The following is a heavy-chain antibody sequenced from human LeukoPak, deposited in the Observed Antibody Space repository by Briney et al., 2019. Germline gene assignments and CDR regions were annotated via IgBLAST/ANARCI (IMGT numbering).Heavy chain of an antibody. CDR3: AGLMLISRYSGYVDY. J-gene: IGHJ4*02. D-gene: IGHD5-12*01. CDR2: IYYSGNT. V-gene: IGHV4-39*01. CDR1: GGSISSSSFY. Sequence: SETLSLTCTVSGGSISSSSFYWGWIRQPPGKGLEWIGSIYYSGNTYYNPSLKSRVTISVDTSKNQFSLQLSSVTAADTAVYYCAGLMLISRYSGYVDYWGQGTLVTVSS.